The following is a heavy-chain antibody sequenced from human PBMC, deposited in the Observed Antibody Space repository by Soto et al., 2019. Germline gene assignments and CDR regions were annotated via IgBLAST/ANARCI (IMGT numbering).Heavy chain of an antibody. V-gene: IGHV3-33*08. CDR2: IWYDGSNK. CDR3: AREGKDIVATIRPYYFDY. Sequence: GGALRISCAASGFTFSTYTMHWVRPAPGQGLEWVAVIWYDGSNKYYADSVKGRFTISRDNSKNTLYLQMNSLRAEDTAVYYCAREGKDIVATIRPYYFDYWGQGTLVTVSS. J-gene: IGHJ4*02. D-gene: IGHD5-12*01. CDR1: GFTFSTYT.